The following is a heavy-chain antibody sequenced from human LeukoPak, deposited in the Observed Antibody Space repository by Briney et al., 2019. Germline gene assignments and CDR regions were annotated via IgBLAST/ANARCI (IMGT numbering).Heavy chain of an antibody. D-gene: IGHD3-10*01. CDR2: IYHSGST. J-gene: IGHJ4*02. CDR3: ARANNQLLWFGDFDY. V-gene: IGHV4-30-2*01. Sequence: SETLSLTCTVSGGSISSGGYYWSWIRQPPGKGLEWIGYIYHSGSTYYNPSLKSRVTISVDRSKNQFSLKLSSVTAADTAVYYCARANNQLLWFGDFDYWGQGTLVTVSS. CDR1: GGSISSGGYY.